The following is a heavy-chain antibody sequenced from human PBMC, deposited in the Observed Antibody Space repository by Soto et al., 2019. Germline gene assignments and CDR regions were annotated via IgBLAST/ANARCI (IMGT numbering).Heavy chain of an antibody. V-gene: IGHV4-31*03. CDR2: IYYSGST. D-gene: IGHD3-9*01. Sequence: PSETLSLTCTVSGGSISSGGYYWSWIRQHPGKGLEWIGYIYYSGSTYYNPSLKSRVTISVDTSKNQFSLKLSSVTAADTAVYYCAREVAKMLRYFDSGWSYYFDYWGQGTLVTVSS. CDR1: GGSISSGGYY. J-gene: IGHJ4*02. CDR3: AREVAKMLRYFDSGWSYYFDY.